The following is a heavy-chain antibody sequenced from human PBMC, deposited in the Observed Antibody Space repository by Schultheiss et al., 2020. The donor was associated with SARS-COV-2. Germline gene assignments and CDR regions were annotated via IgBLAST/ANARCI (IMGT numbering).Heavy chain of an antibody. D-gene: IGHD3-9*01. Sequence: SETLSLTCTVSGGSISSYYWSWIRQPPGKGLEWIGNTHFGGSTNYSPSLKSRLTTSVDTSKNQFSLKLSSVTAADTAVYYCARDPWYDILTGFDYYGMDVWGQGTTVTVSS. J-gene: IGHJ6*02. CDR1: GGSISSYY. CDR2: THFGGST. CDR3: ARDPWYDILTGFDYYGMDV. V-gene: IGHV4-59*01.